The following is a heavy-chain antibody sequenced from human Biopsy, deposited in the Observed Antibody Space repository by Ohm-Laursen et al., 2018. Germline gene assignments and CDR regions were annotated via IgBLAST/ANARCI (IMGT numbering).Heavy chain of an antibody. CDR3: AKQWSYYESFTQHYRGDFDY. V-gene: IGHV4-59*08. J-gene: IGHJ4*02. Sequence: SDTLSLTWSVSGGSISSSYWSWIRQPPGKGLEWIGYISYSGSTSYNPSLKSRVTISADTSKNQLSLTLSSLTAADTAVYFCAKQWSYYESFTQHYRGDFDYWGQGTLVTVSS. CDR1: GGSISSSY. CDR2: ISYSGST. D-gene: IGHD3-16*01.